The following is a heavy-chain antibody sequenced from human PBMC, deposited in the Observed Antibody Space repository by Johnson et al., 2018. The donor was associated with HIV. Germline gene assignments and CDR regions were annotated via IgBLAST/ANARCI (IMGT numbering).Heavy chain of an antibody. D-gene: IGHD5-24*01. CDR2: ISSGGDT. CDR3: VRACRDGYTCDAFDI. Sequence: VQVVESGGGLVQPGGSLTLSCAAPGFSVSSYYMTWVRQAPGKGLDWVSVISSGGDTYYADSVRGRFSISRDNSKNTLYLQMNRLRAEDKAVYYCVRACRDGYTCDAFDIWGQGTMVTV. J-gene: IGHJ3*02. CDR1: GFSVSSYY. V-gene: IGHV3-66*01.